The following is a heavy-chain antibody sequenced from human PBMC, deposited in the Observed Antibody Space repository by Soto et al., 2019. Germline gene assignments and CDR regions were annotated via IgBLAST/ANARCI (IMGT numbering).Heavy chain of an antibody. CDR2: IYWDDDK. CDR1: GFSLSTSGVG. Sequence: QITLKESGPTLVKPTQTLTLTCTFSGFSLSTSGVGVGWIRQPPGKALERLALIYWDDDKRYSPSLKSRLTITKDTAKNQVVLTMTNMDPVDTATYYCAHVVTRLWYFDLWGRGTLVTVSS. D-gene: IGHD2-21*02. V-gene: IGHV2-5*02. J-gene: IGHJ2*01. CDR3: AHVVTRLWYFDL.